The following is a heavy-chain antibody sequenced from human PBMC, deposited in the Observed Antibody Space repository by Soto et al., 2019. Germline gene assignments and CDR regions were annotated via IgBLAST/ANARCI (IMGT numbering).Heavy chain of an antibody. CDR3: ARESEDSSSWRTYYFDY. V-gene: IGHV1-69*13. CDR2: IIPIFGTA. D-gene: IGHD6-13*01. Sequence: GASVKVSCKASGGTLSSYAISWVRQAPGQGLEWMGGIIPIFGTANYAQKFQGRVTITADESTSTAYMELSSLRSEDTAVYYCARESEDSSSWRTYYFDYWGQGTLVTVSS. J-gene: IGHJ4*02. CDR1: GGTLSSYA.